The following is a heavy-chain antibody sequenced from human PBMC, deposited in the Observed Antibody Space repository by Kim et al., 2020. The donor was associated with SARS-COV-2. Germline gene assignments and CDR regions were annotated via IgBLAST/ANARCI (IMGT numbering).Heavy chain of an antibody. V-gene: IGHV3-53*01. J-gene: IGHJ4*02. D-gene: IGHD6-13*01. Sequence: RCCADSGRGRFTISRDKSKSTLYLEMNRLRAEDTAVYYCARSGQQLVRDYWGQGILVTVSS. CDR2: R. CDR3: ARSGQQLVRDY.